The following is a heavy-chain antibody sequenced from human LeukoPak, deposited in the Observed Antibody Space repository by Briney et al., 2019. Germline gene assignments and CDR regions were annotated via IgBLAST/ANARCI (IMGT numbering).Heavy chain of an antibody. J-gene: IGHJ4*02. CDR3: ARGALRFLEWLFPLSFDY. CDR2: IKQDGSEK. CDR1: GFTFSSYW. Sequence: PGGSLRLSCAASGFTFSSYWMSWVRQAPGKGLEWVANIKQDGSEKYYVDSVKGRFTISRDNAKNSLYLQMNSLRAEDTAVYYCARGALRFLEWLFPLSFDYWGQGTLVTVSS. D-gene: IGHD3-3*01. V-gene: IGHV3-7*01.